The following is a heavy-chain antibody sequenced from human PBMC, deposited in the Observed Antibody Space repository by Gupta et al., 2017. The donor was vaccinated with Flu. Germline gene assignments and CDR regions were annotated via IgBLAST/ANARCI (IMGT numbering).Heavy chain of an antibody. V-gene: IGHV4-61*02. CDR1: ADSISSGNHF. CDR2: IPTTGGT. J-gene: IGHJ4*02. CDR3: ARHPPGN. D-gene: IGHD6-13*01. Sequence: QQPESGPGLVEPSQTLSLTCIAYADSISSGNHFWDGLWHHSGKGLEWIARIPTTGGTTYNPSLGSRVSLSRDTSKNQIFLEMSSVTAADTAVYYCARHPPGNWGEGTLVTVSS.